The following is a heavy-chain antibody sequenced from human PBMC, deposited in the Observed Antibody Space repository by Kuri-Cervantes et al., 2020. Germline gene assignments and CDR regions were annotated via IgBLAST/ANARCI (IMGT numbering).Heavy chain of an antibody. J-gene: IGHJ4*02. CDR3: ARDHKRTYYYGSGSPMSH. Sequence: ASVKVSCKASGYTFTGYYMHWVRQAPGQGLEWMGRISTYNGNTNYAQKLQGRVTMTTDTSTSTAYMELRSLRSDDTAVYYCARDHKRTYYYGSGSPMSHWGQGTLVTVSS. CDR1: GYTFTGYY. D-gene: IGHD3-10*01. CDR2: ISTYNGNT. V-gene: IGHV1-18*04.